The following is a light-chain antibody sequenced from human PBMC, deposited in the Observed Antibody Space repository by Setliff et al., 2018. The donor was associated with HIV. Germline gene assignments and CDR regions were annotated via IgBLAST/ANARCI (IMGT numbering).Light chain of an antibody. J-gene: IGLJ2*01. V-gene: IGLV2-8*01. CDR2: EVS. Sequence: QSALTQPPSASGSPGQSVTISCAGAGTDVGGYDHVSWYQQYPGKPPKVVIFEVSKRPSGVPDRFSGSKSGNTASLTVSGLQPEDEADYYCSSYGGSNNLLFGGGTKVTVL. CDR1: GTDVGGYDH. CDR3: SSYGGSNNLL.